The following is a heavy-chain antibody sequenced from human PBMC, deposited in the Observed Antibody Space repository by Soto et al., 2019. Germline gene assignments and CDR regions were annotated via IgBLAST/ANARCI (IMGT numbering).Heavy chain of an antibody. CDR3: ARDRIGHSLMDV. CDR2: IYHSGST. D-gene: IGHD2-15*01. J-gene: IGHJ6*02. V-gene: IGHV4-38-2*02. Sequence: PSETLSLTCAVSGYSISSGYYWGWIRQPPGKGLEWIGSIYHSGSTYYNPSLKSRVTISVDTSKNQFSLKLSSVTAADTAVYYCARDRIGHSLMDVWGQGPTATASS. CDR1: GYSISSGYY.